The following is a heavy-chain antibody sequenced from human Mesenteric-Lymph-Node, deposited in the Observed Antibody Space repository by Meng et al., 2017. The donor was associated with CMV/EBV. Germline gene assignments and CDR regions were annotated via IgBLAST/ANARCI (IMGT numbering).Heavy chain of an antibody. CDR3: AREDDELWWTIDY. CDR2: INPNSGGA. D-gene: IGHD5-18*01. Sequence: ASVKVSCKASGYTFPGYYIHWVRQAPGQGLEWMGWINPNSGGANYVQNFQGRVTMTRDTSTSTVYMELSSLRSEDTAVYYCAREDDELWWTIDYWGQGTLVTVSS. J-gene: IGHJ4*02. V-gene: IGHV1-2*02. CDR1: GYTFPGYY.